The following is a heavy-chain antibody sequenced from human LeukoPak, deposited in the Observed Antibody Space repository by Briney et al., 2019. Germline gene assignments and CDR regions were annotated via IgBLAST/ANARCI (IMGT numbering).Heavy chain of an antibody. Sequence: GGSLRLSCAAPGFTLRDYDMSWIRQVPGKGLEWVSYSSTSGRTIYYADSVKGRFTISRDNAKNSLYLQMNSLRAEDTAVYYCARDPAFDYWGQGTLVTVPS. CDR2: SSTSGRTI. CDR1: GFTLRDYD. CDR3: ARDPAFDY. J-gene: IGHJ4*02. D-gene: IGHD2-2*01. V-gene: IGHV3-11*01.